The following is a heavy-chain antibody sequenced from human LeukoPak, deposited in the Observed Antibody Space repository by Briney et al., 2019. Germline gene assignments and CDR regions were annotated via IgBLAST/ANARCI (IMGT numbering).Heavy chain of an antibody. V-gene: IGHV3-66*01. Sequence: GGSLRLSCAASGFTVSSNYMSGVREAPGGGLEWGSVIYSGGSTYYADSVKGRFTISRDNSKNTLYLQMNSLRAEDTAVYYCARDRGSDSGYDFGWFDPWGPGTLVTVSS. CDR2: IYSGGST. CDR1: GFTVSSNY. J-gene: IGHJ5*02. D-gene: IGHD5-12*01. CDR3: ARDRGSDSGYDFGWFDP.